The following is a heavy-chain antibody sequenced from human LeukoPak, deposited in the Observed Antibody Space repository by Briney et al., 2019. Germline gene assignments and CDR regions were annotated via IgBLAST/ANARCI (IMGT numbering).Heavy chain of an antibody. CDR3: AARAAFYGSGYYSDH. D-gene: IGHD3-10*01. CDR2: INHSGST. Sequence: SETLSLTCAVYGGSFSGYYWSWIRQPPGKGLEWIGEINHSGSTNYNPSLKSRVTISVDTSKNQFSLKLSSVTAADTAVYYCAARAAFYGSGYYSDHWGQGTLVTVSS. V-gene: IGHV4-34*01. J-gene: IGHJ4*02. CDR1: GGSFSGYY.